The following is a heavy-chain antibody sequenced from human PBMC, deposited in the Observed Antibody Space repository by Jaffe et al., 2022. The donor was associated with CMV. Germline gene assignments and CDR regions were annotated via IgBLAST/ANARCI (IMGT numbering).Heavy chain of an antibody. CDR2: IYYSGST. Sequence: QVQLQESGPGLVKPSETLSLTCTVSGGSISSYYWSWIRQPPGKGLEWIGYIYYSGSTNYNPSLKSRVTISVDTSKNQFSLKLSSVTAADTAVYYCARLLYSSGWYYYYYGMDVWGQGTTVTVSS. D-gene: IGHD6-19*01. CDR1: GGSISSYY. CDR3: ARLLYSSGWYYYYYGMDV. V-gene: IGHV4-59*01. J-gene: IGHJ6*02.